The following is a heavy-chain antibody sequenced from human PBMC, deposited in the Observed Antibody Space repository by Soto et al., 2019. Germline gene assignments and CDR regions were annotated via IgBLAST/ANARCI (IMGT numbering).Heavy chain of an antibody. CDR2: ISSTTNYI. CDR1: GFTFTRYS. V-gene: IGHV3-21*01. Sequence: EVQLVESGGGLVKPGGSLRLSCAASGFTFTRYSMNWVRQASGKGLEWVSSISSTTNYIYYADSMKGRFTVSRDNAKNSVYLEMNSLSAEDTAVYYCARESEDLTSNFDYWGQGTLVTVSS. J-gene: IGHJ4*02. CDR3: ARESEDLTSNFDY.